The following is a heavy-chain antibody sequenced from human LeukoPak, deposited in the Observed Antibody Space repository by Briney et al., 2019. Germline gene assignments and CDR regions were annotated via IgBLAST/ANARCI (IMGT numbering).Heavy chain of an antibody. Sequence: ASVKVSCRASGYTFTSYGISWVRQAPGQGLEWMGWISAYNGNTNYAQKLQGRVTMTTDTSTSTAYMELRSLRSDDTAVYYCARDTSQGSYDSSGLGVDPWGQGTLVTVSS. J-gene: IGHJ5*02. CDR1: GYTFTSYG. V-gene: IGHV1-18*01. D-gene: IGHD3-22*01. CDR2: ISAYNGNT. CDR3: ARDTSQGSYDSSGLGVDP.